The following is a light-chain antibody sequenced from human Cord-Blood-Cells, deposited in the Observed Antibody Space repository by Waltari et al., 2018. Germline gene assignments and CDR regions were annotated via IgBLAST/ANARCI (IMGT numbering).Light chain of an antibody. J-gene: IGKJ4*01. V-gene: IGKV1-33*01. CDR3: QQYDNLPLT. CDR1: QDISNY. CDR2: DAS. Sequence: DIQMPQSPSSLSASVGARVTITCQASQDISNYLNWYQQKPGNAPKLLTYDASNLETGVPSRFSGSGSGTDFAFTISSLQPEDISTYYCQQYDNLPLTFGGGTKVEIK.